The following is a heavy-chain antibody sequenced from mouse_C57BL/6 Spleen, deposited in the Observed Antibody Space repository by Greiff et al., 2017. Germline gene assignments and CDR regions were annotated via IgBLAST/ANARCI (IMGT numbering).Heavy chain of an antibody. Sequence: VQLVESGAELARPGASVKLSCKASGYTFTSYGISWVKQRTGQGLEWIGEIYPRSGNTYYNEKFKGKATLTADKSSSTAYMELRSLTSEDSAVYFCARLGYDYDTYWGQGTLVTVSA. D-gene: IGHD2-4*01. CDR2: IYPRSGNT. V-gene: IGHV1-81*01. J-gene: IGHJ3*01. CDR3: ARLGYDYDTY. CDR1: GYTFTSYG.